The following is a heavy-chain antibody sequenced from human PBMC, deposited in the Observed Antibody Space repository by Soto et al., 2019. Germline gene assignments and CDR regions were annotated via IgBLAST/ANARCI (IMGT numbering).Heavy chain of an antibody. CDR2: ISYDGSNK. Sequence: GGSLRLSCAASGFTFSSYGMHWVRQAPGKGLEWVAVISYDGSNKYYADSVKGRFTISRDNSKNTLYLQMNSLRAEDTAVYYCARARRITMVRGVISPADDGMDVWGQGTTVTVSS. CDR3: ARARRITMVRGVISPADDGMDV. J-gene: IGHJ6*02. CDR1: GFTFSSYG. D-gene: IGHD3-10*01. V-gene: IGHV3-30*03.